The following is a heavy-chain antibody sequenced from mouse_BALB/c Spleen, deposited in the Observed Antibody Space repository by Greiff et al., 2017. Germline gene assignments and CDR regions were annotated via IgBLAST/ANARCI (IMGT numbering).Heavy chain of an antibody. V-gene: IGHV5-6-5*01. CDR2: ISSGGST. Sequence: DVMLVESGGGLVKPGGSLKLSCAASGFPFSSYAMSWVRQTPEKRLEWVASISSGGSTYYPDSVKGRFTISRDNARNILYLQMSSLRSEDTAMYYCAREGSYPWFAYWGQGTLVTVSA. CDR3: AREGSYPWFAY. J-gene: IGHJ3*01. D-gene: IGHD1-1*02. CDR1: GFPFSSYA.